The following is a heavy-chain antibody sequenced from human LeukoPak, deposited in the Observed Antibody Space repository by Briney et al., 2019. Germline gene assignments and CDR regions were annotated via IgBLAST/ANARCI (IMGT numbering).Heavy chain of an antibody. V-gene: IGHV4-34*01. CDR1: GGSFSGYY. D-gene: IGHD2-2*01. Sequence: PSETLSLTCAVDGGSFSGYYWSWIRQPPGKGLEWIGEINHSGSTNYNPSLKSRVTISVDTSKNQFSLKLSSVTAADTAVYYCARGYCSSTSCYPFDYWGQGTLVTVSS. CDR2: INHSGST. CDR3: ARGYCSSTSCYPFDY. J-gene: IGHJ4*02.